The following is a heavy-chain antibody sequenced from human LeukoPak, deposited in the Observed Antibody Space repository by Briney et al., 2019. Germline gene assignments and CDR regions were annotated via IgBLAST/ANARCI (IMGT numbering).Heavy chain of an antibody. CDR1: GFTFSSYE. J-gene: IGHJ4*02. Sequence: PGGSLRLSCAASGFTFSSYEMNWVRQAPGKGLEWLSYISGRSEAIYYADSVKGRVILSRDNSKNSLSLQMFRLRDEDTALYYCARGVENHFDSWGQGTLVLVSS. V-gene: IGHV3-48*03. CDR3: ARGVENHFDS. CDR2: ISGRSEAI. D-gene: IGHD1-14*01.